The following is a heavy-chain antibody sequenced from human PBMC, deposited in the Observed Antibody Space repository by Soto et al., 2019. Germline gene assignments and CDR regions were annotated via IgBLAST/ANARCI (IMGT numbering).Heavy chain of an antibody. D-gene: IGHD4-17*01. CDR3: AGGGDYGDDYYYGMDF. Sequence: QVQLQESGPGLVKPSQTLSLTCTVSGGSISSGGYYWSWIRQHPGKGLEWIGYSYYSGSTYYNPSLTSRVPISVDTCTNEFSMQLTAVTAADTAVYYCAGGGDYGDDYYYGMDFWGHGTTVTVSS. J-gene: IGHJ6*02. CDR1: GGSISSGGYY. CDR2: SYYSGST. V-gene: IGHV4-31*03.